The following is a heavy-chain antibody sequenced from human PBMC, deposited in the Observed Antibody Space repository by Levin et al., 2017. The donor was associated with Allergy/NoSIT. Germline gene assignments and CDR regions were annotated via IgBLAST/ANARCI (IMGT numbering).Heavy chain of an antibody. CDR1: GFTFSSYA. Sequence: GGSLRLSCAASGFTFSSYAMHWVRQAPGKGLEWVAVISYDGSNKYYADSVKGRFTISRDNSKNTLYLQMNSLRAEDTAVYYCARVEGYGDYHFDYWGQGTLVTVSS. J-gene: IGHJ4*02. CDR2: ISYDGSNK. CDR3: ARVEGYGDYHFDY. V-gene: IGHV3-30*04. D-gene: IGHD4-17*01.